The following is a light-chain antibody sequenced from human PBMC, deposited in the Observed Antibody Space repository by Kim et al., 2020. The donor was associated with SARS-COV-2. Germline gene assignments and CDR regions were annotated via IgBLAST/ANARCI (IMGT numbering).Light chain of an antibody. V-gene: IGLV1-40*01. CDR2: GDI. Sequence: QSVLTQPPSVSGPPGQWVTISCTGSSSNIGAGYHVHWYQQLPGKAPKLLIYGDINRPSGVPDRFSGSKSGTSASLAITGLQTEDEADYYCQSFDSSLSASVFGGGTQLTVL. J-gene: IGLJ3*02. CDR1: SSNIGAGYH. CDR3: QSFDSSLSASV.